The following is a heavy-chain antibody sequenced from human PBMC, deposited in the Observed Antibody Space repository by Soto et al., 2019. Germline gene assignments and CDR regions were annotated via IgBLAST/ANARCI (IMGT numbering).Heavy chain of an antibody. V-gene: IGHV1-3*05. Sequence: QVQLVQSGAEXXXXGASVKVSCKASGYTFTSYAMHWVRQAPGQRLEWMGWINAGNGNTKYSQKFQGRVTITRDTPATTAYRERSSLRSDDTDVSYCAGDEGGSSMLVGAYWFDCWRHGTLLTVSS. J-gene: IGHJ5*01. CDR3: AGDEGGSSMLVGAYWFDC. CDR1: GYTFTSYA. D-gene: IGHD3-16*01. CDR2: INAGNGNT.